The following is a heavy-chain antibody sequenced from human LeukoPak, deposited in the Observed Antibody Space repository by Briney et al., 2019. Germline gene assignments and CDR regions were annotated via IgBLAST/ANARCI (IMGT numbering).Heavy chain of an antibody. CDR2: LNPNSGGT. CDR3: ARDLDNYSGSGSYYNGDPLFQH. J-gene: IGHJ1*01. Sequence: ASVKVSCKASGYAFTGFCIHWVRQAPGQGLEWMGWLNPNSGGTNYAQNFQGRVTMTRDTSISTGYMELSRLRSDDTAVYYCARDLDNYSGSGSYYNGDPLFQHWGQGTLVTVSS. V-gene: IGHV1-2*02. D-gene: IGHD3-10*01. CDR1: GYAFTGFC.